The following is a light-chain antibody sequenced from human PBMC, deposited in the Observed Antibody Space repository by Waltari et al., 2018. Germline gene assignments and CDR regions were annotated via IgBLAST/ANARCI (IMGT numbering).Light chain of an antibody. J-gene: IGLJ2*01. CDR1: SSDTESIP. CDR3: ASWDYSLKGVV. CDR2: SNS. V-gene: IGLV1-44*01. Sequence: LGTPPPSACGTPGPRFTIPRSGSSSDTESIPVHLYQQLPARAPKLLIYSNSHRPSGLPDRFSASTSGRSASLAISGLQSDDEGNYYCASWDYSLKGVVYGGGTKLTVL.